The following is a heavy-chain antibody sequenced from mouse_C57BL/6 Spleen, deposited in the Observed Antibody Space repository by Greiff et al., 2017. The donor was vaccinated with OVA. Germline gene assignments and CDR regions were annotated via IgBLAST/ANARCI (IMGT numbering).Heavy chain of an antibody. J-gene: IGHJ4*01. D-gene: IGHD1-1*01. V-gene: IGHV1-81*01. Sequence: QVHVKQSGAELARPGASVKLSCKASGYTFTSYGISWVKQRTGQGLEWIGEIYPRSGNTYYNEKFKGKATLTADKSSSTAYMELRSLTSEDSAVYFCARFSDGSSFYAMDYWGQGTSVTVSS. CDR3: ARFSDGSSFYAMDY. CDR1: GYTFTSYG. CDR2: IYPRSGNT.